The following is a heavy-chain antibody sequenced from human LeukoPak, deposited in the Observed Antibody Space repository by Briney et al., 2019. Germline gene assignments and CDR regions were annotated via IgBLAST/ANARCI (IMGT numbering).Heavy chain of an antibody. CDR2: IYHSGST. D-gene: IGHD2-2*01. CDR1: GGSISSGGYS. J-gene: IGHJ4*02. Sequence: PSETLSLTCAVSGGSISSGGYSWSWIRQPPGKGLEWIGYIYHSGSTNYNPSLKSRVTISVDTSKNQFSLKLSSVTAADTAVYYCARSPEYCSSTSCYWSGAVDYWGQGTLVTVSS. CDR3: ARSPEYCSSTSCYWSGAVDY. V-gene: IGHV4-30-2*02.